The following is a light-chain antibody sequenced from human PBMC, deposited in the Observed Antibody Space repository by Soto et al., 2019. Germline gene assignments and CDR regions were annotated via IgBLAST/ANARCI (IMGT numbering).Light chain of an antibody. CDR2: DAS. CDR3: QQRSNWLWM. CDR1: QSVSTY. J-gene: IGKJ1*01. V-gene: IGKV3-11*01. Sequence: EIVLTQSPATLSLSPGERATLSCRASQSVSTYLAWYQQKPGQAPRLLIYDASNRATGIPARFSGSGAGTAFTLTISSLEPEDFAVYYCQQRSNWLWMFGQGTKVEIK.